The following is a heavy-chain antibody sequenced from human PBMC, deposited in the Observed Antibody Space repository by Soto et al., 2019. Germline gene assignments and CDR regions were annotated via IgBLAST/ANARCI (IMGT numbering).Heavy chain of an antibody. CDR3: ARLAGYCSSTSCHTPQYYYYYYGMDV. CDR2: IYPGDSDT. Sequence: GESLKISCKGSGYSFTSYWIGWVRQMPGKGLEWMGIIYPGDSDTRYSPSFQGQVTISADKSISTAYLQWSSLKASDTAMYYCARLAGYCSSTSCHTPQYYYYYYGMDVWGQGTTVTVSS. CDR1: GYSFTSYW. V-gene: IGHV5-51*01. J-gene: IGHJ6*02. D-gene: IGHD2-2*02.